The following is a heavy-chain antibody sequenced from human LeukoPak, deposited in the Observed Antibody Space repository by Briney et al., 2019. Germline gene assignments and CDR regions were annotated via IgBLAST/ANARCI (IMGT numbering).Heavy chain of an antibody. J-gene: IGHJ4*02. V-gene: IGHV4-59*01. D-gene: IGHD4-23*01. CDR1: GDSISNYY. CDR2: IFSSGKS. Sequence: SSETLSLTCTVSGDSISNYYWIWIRQPPGKTLEWIGHIFSSGKSTYNPSLKSRLTMSVDTSKNQFSLKLSSVTAADTALYYCARVGGNSAYWGQGTLVTVSS. CDR3: ARVGGNSAY.